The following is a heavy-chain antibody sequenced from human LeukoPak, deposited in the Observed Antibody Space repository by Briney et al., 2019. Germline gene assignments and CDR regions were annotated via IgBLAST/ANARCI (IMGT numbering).Heavy chain of an antibody. D-gene: IGHD1-1*01. V-gene: IGHV4-4*07. CDR3: ARDRGTWNDDGFDY. CDR2: IYISGST. J-gene: IGHJ4*02. CDR1: GGSISSYY. Sequence: PSETLSLTCTVSGGSISSYYWSWIRQPAGKGLEWIGRIYISGSTNYNPSLKSRVAMSVDTSKNQFSLKLSSVTAADTAVYYCARDRGTWNDDGFDYWGQGTLVTVSS.